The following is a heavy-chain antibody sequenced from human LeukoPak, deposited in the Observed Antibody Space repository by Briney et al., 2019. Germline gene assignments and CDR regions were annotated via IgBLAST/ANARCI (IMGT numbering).Heavy chain of an antibody. J-gene: IGHJ4*02. Sequence: TGGSLRLSCAASGFTFSSYSMNWVRQAPGKGLEWVGRTRNKANSYTTEYAASVKGRFTISRDDSKNSLYLQMNSLKTEDTAVYYCARVHLWGQGTLVTVSS. CDR3: ARVHL. V-gene: IGHV3-72*01. CDR2: TRNKANSYTT. CDR1: GFTFSSYS.